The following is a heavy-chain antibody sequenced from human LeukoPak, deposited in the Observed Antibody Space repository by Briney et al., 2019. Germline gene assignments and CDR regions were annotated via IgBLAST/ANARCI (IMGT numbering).Heavy chain of an antibody. CDR2: IYYSGST. CDR3: ARQGSHGDPFDY. Sequence: PSETLSLTCTVSGGSISSYYWSWIRQPPGKGLEWIGYIYYSGSTNYNPSLKSRVTISVDTSKNQFSLKLSSVTAADTAVYYCARQGSHGDPFDYWGQGTLVTVSS. V-gene: IGHV4-59*08. D-gene: IGHD4-17*01. J-gene: IGHJ4*02. CDR1: GGSISSYY.